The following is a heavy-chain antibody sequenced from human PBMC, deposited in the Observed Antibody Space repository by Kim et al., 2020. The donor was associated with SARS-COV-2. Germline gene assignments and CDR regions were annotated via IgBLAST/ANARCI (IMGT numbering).Heavy chain of an antibody. D-gene: IGHD3-16*01. Sequence: IYYADSVKGRFTISRDNAKNSLYVQMNSLRAEDTAVFYCAAAGGDGQDLDYWGQGTLVTVSS. J-gene: IGHJ4*02. CDR3: AAAGGDGQDLDY. V-gene: IGHV3-21*01. CDR2: I.